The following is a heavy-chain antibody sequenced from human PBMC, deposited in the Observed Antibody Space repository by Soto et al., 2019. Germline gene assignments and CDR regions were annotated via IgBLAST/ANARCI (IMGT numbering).Heavy chain of an antibody. CDR1: GGSISSSSYY. CDR2: IYYSGST. CDR3: ARDYVGGECYRYYYYGMDV. D-gene: IGHD2-21*01. J-gene: IGHJ6*02. Sequence: SEALSLTCTVSGGSISSSSYYWGWIRQPPGKGLECVGSIYYSGSTYYNQSLNSRVTISVDPSNNQFSLKLSPVTAADTIVYYCARDYVGGECYRYYYYGMDVWAQGTTVX. V-gene: IGHV4-39*02.